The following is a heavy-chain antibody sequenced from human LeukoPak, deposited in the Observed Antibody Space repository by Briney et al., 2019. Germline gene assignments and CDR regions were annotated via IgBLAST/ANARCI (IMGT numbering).Heavy chain of an antibody. V-gene: IGHV1-69*13. CDR1: GGTFSSYA. J-gene: IGHJ3*02. Sequence: SVKVSCKASGGTFSSYAISWVRQAPGQGLEWMGGIIPIFGTANYAQKFQGRVTITADESTSTAYMELSSLRSEDTAVYYCARGGRCAVVTSCGASDIWGQGTMVTVSS. D-gene: IGHD2-21*02. CDR3: ARGGRCAVVTSCGASDI. CDR2: IIPIFGTA.